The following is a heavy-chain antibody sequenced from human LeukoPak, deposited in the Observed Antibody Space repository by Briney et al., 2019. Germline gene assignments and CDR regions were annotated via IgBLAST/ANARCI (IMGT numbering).Heavy chain of an antibody. CDR2: IYHTGST. CDR1: GYSISRGYY. D-gene: IGHD3-10*01. J-gene: IGHJ4*02. V-gene: IGHV4-38-2*01. CDR3: ARAGWIITSGIDY. Sequence: SSEPLSLICGVSGYSISRGYYWAWIRQRPGKGLEWIGTIYHTGSTYYTPSLGSRVTISVDPSKNEFSLNLHSVTAADTAVYYCARAGWIITSGIDYWGQGALVTVSS.